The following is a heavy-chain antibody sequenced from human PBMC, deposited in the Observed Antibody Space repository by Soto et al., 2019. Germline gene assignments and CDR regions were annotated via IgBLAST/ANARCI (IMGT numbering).Heavy chain of an antibody. J-gene: IGHJ6*02. CDR2: INHSGST. V-gene: IGHV4-34*01. CDR3: ARLNGYCISTNCHGYYGMDV. D-gene: IGHD2-2*03. Sequence: SETLSLTCAVYGGSFSGYYWSWIRQPPGKGLEWIGEINHSGSTNYNPSLKSRVTISVDTSKNQFSLKLSSVTAADTAVYYCARLNGYCISTNCHGYYGMDVWCQGTTVT. CDR1: GGSFSGYY.